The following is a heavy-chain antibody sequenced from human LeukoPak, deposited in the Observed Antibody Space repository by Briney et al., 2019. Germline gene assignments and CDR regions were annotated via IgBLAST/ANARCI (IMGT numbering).Heavy chain of an antibody. CDR3: ARTRPGNWFDP. J-gene: IGHJ5*02. D-gene: IGHD1-14*01. V-gene: IGHV3-53*01. CDR1: GFTVSSNY. CDR2: IYSGGST. Sequence: PGGSLRLSCAASGFTVSSNYMSWVRQAPGKGLEWVSVIYSGGSTYYADSVKGRFTISRDNSKNTLYLQMNSLRAEDTAVYYCARTRPGNWFDPWGQGTLVTVSS.